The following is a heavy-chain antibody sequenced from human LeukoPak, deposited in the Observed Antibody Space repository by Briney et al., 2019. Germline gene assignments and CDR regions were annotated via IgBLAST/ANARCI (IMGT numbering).Heavy chain of an antibody. V-gene: IGHV1-24*01. Sequence: GASVKVSCKVSGYTLSELSMHWVRQAPGKGLEWMGGFDPEDGETMYAQKFQGRVTMTEDTSTDTAYMELSSLRSEDTAMYYCATAPPNDNVGSYDYWGQGTLVTVCS. CDR1: GYTLSELS. CDR2: FDPEDGET. J-gene: IGHJ4*02. CDR3: ATAPPNDNVGSYDY. D-gene: IGHD3-22*01.